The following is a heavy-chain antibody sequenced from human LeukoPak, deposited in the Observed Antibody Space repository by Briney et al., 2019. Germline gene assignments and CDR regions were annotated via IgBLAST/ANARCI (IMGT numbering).Heavy chain of an antibody. D-gene: IGHD6-19*01. CDR2: IKQDGSEK. CDR1: GFTFSSYW. CDR3: ARGAVGTKFNPHFDY. J-gene: IGHJ4*02. V-gene: IGHV3-7*03. Sequence: PGGSLRLSCAASGFTFSSYWMSWVRQAPGKGLEWVANIKQDGSEKYYVDSVKGRFTISRDNAKNSLYLQMNSLRAEDTAVYYCARGAVGTKFNPHFDYWGQGTLVTVSS.